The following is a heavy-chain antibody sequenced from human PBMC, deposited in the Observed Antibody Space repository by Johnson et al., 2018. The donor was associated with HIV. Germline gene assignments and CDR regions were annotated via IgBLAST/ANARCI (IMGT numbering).Heavy chain of an antibody. CDR2: INWNGDST. D-gene: IGHD1-26*01. Sequence: MLLVESGGGVVRPGGSLRVSCAASGFTFDDYGMNWVRQAPGKGLEWVSGINWNGDSTGYADSVKGRFTISRDNAKNSLYLQMNSLRAEDTDLYYCARAYMSSGSYYDAFDSWGQGTMVIVSS. V-gene: IGHV3-20*04. CDR3: ARAYMSSGSYYDAFDS. CDR1: GFTFDDYG. J-gene: IGHJ3*02.